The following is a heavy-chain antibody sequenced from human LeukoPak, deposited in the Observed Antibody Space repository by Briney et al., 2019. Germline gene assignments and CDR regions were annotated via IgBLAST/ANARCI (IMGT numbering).Heavy chain of an antibody. V-gene: IGHV1-46*01. CDR1: GYSFTLFY. J-gene: IGHJ4*02. CDR3: ARHDLGGSSPFDY. CDR2: IDPSDGTP. D-gene: IGHD2-15*01. Sequence: ASVKVSCKTSGYSFTLFYMHWMRQAPGQGLEWLGVIDPSDGTPAHAQKFQGRVTMTRDTTTSTVDMDLSSLRSEDMAVYYCARHDLGGSSPFDYWGQGTLVKVS.